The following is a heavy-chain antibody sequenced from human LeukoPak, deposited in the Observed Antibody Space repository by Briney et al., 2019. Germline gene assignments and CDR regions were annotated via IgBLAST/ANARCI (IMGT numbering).Heavy chain of an antibody. V-gene: IGHV3-7*05. CDR2: IKQDGSEK. CDR3: ARDLGFGELFLAF. Sequence: GGSLRLSCAASGFTFSSYWMSWVRQAPGKGLEWVANIKQDGSEKYYVDSVKGRFTISRDNAKNSLYLQMNSLRAEDTAVYYCARDLGFGELFLAFWGQGTLVTVSS. CDR1: GFTFSSYW. D-gene: IGHD3-10*01. J-gene: IGHJ4*02.